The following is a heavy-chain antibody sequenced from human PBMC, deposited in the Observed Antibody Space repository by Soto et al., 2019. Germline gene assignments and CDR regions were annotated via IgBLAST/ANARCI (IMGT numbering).Heavy chain of an antibody. J-gene: IGHJ5*02. CDR3: AGTLTCSSSWWGFDP. V-gene: IGHV4-39*01. CDR2: IYYSGST. CDR1: GGSISSSSYY. D-gene: IGHD6-13*01. Sequence: QLQLQESGPGLVKPSETLSLTCTVSGGSISSSSYYWGWIRQPPGKGLEWIGSIYYSGSTYYNPSLMSRVTISVDTSKNQFSLKLSSVTAADTAVYYFAGTLTCSSSWWGFDPWGQGTLVTVSS.